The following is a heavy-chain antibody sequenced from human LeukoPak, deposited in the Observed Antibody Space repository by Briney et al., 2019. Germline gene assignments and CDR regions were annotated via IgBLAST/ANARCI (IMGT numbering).Heavy chain of an antibody. V-gene: IGHV3-21*01. CDR2: ISSSSSYI. CDR1: GFTFSSYS. D-gene: IGHD2/OR15-2a*01. CDR3: ARGRFYGYFDY. J-gene: IGHJ4*02. Sequence: GGSLRLSCAASGFTFSSYSMNWVRQAPGKWRECVSSISSSSSYIYYADSVKGRLTISRDNAKNSLYLQMNSLRAEDTAVYYCARGRFYGYFDYWGQGTLVTVSS.